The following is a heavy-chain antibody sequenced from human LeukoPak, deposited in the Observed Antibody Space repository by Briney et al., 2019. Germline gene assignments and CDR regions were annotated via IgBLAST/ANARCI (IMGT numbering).Heavy chain of an antibody. D-gene: IGHD6-13*01. CDR3: AREEIAAAGAGDY. V-gene: IGHV1-2*02. CDR1: GYTFTGYY. CDR2: INPNSGGT. J-gene: IGHJ4*02. Sequence: GASVKVSCKASGYTFTGYYMHWVRQAPGQGLEWMGWINPNSGGTNYAQKFQGRVTMTRDTSISTAYMELGRLRSDDTAVYYRAREEIAAAGAGDYWGQGTLVTVSS.